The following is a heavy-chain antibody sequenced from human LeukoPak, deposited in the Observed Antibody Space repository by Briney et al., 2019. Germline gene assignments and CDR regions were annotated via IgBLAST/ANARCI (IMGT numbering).Heavy chain of an antibody. D-gene: IGHD6-19*01. CDR2: ISSSSSYI. Sequence: GGSLRLSCAASGFTFDDYTMNWVRQAPGKGLEWVSSISSSSSYIYSADSVKGRFTISRDNAKNSLYLQMNSLRAEDTAVYYCARASGWYERGPDYYYYMDVWGKGTTVTVSS. CDR3: ARASGWYERGPDYYYYMDV. J-gene: IGHJ6*03. V-gene: IGHV3-21*01. CDR1: GFTFDDYT.